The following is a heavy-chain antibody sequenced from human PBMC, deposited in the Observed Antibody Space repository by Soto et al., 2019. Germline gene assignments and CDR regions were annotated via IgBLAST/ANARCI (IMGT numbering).Heavy chain of an antibody. CDR1: GFTFSSYG. J-gene: IGHJ4*02. D-gene: IGHD3-10*01. V-gene: IGHV3-30*18. CDR3: AKREYYGSGSFDY. CDR2: ISYDGSNK. Sequence: QVQLVESGGGMVQPGRSLRLSCAASGFTFSSYGMHWVRQAPGKGLEWVAVISYDGSNKYYADSVKGRFTISRDNSKNTLYLQMNSLRAEDTAVYYCAKREYYGSGSFDYWGQGTLVTVSS.